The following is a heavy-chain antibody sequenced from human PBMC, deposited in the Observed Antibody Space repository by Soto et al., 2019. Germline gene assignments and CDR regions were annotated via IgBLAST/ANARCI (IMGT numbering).Heavy chain of an antibody. Sequence: QVQLVESGGGMVQPGRSLRLSCAASGFTFSSYGMHWVRQAPGKGLEWVAVIWYDGSNKYYADSVKGRFTISRDNSKNTLYLQMNSLRAEDTAVYYCARGGYCSGGSCYPTAYWGQGTLVTVSS. D-gene: IGHD2-15*01. CDR1: GFTFSSYG. J-gene: IGHJ4*02. CDR2: IWYDGSNK. CDR3: ARGGYCSGGSCYPTAY. V-gene: IGHV3-33*01.